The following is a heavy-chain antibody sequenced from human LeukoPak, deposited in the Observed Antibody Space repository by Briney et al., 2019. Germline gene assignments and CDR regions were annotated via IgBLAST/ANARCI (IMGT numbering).Heavy chain of an antibody. CDR3: AELGITMIGGV. Sequence: GGFLRLSFAASGFTFSSYEMNWVRRAPGKGLEWVSYISSSGSTIYYADSVKGRFTITRDNAKNSLYLQMNSLRAEDTAVYYCAELGITMIGGVWGKGTTVTISS. J-gene: IGHJ6*04. D-gene: IGHD3-10*02. CDR2: ISSSGSTI. CDR1: GFTFSSYE. V-gene: IGHV3-48*03.